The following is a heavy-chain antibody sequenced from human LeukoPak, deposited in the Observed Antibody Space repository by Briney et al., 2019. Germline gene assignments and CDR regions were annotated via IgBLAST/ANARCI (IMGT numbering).Heavy chain of an antibody. V-gene: IGHV1-2*02. Sequence: GASVKVSCKASGYTFTGYYMHWVRQAPGQGLEWMGWINPNSGGTNYAQKFQGRVTMTRDTSISTAYMELSRLRSDDTAVYYCARDLYYYDSSGYFPDAFDIWGQGTMVTVSS. CDR2: INPNSGGT. D-gene: IGHD3-22*01. CDR3: ARDLYYYDSSGYFPDAFDI. CDR1: GYTFTGYY. J-gene: IGHJ3*02.